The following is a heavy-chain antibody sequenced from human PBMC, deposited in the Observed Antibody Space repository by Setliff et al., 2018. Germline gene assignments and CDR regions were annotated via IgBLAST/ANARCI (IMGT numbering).Heavy chain of an antibody. CDR1: GGSITSGSFY. CDR3: ARERYFDWFFED. D-gene: IGHD3-9*01. J-gene: IGHJ4*01. Sequence: LSLTCTVSGGSITSGSFYWSWIRQPAGKKLEWIGRIHASGSPDYNPSFKSRVTISRDTSTNQFTLKLGSVTAADTAVYYCARERYFDWFFEDWGHGTLVTVS. CDR2: IHASGSP. V-gene: IGHV4-61*02.